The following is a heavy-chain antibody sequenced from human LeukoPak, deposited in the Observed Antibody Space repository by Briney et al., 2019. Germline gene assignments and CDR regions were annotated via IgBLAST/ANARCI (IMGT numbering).Heavy chain of an antibody. Sequence: SETLSLTCTVSGGSISTFYWSWIRQPPGKGLEWIGYIYYSGSTNSNPSLKSRVTMSVDTSKNQFSLKLSSVTAADTAVYYCAREEMATITSYFDYWGQGTLATVSS. D-gene: IGHD5-24*01. J-gene: IGHJ4*02. CDR1: GGSISTFY. V-gene: IGHV4-59*12. CDR3: AREEMATITSYFDY. CDR2: IYYSGST.